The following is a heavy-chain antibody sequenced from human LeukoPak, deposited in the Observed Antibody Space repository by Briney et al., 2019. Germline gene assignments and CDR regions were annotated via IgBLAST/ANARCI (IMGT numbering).Heavy chain of an antibody. D-gene: IGHD3-3*01. Sequence: SETLSLTCTVSGGSISSSSYYWGWIRQPPGKGLEWIGSIYYSGSTYYNPSLKSRVTISVDTSKNQFSLKLSSVTAADTAVYYCARHVFSDGSESDFWSGYPGLRYFDYWGQGTLVTVSS. CDR1: GGSISSSSYY. CDR3: ARHVFSDGSESDFWSGYPGLRYFDY. V-gene: IGHV4-39*01. CDR2: IYYSGST. J-gene: IGHJ4*02.